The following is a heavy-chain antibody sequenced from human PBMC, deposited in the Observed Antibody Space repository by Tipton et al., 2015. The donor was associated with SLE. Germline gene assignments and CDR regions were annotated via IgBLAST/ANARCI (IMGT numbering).Heavy chain of an antibody. CDR2: IYYSGNT. Sequence: TLSLTCTVSGDSISSSSYYWGWIRQPPGKGLEWIGYIYYSGNTNYKPSLKSRVAISVDTSKKQFSLRLTSVTAADTALYYCARAILGPGATWSFYYGMDIWGQGTTVTVSS. CDR1: GDSISSSSYY. J-gene: IGHJ6*02. D-gene: IGHD3-3*01. CDR3: ARAILGPGATWSFYYGMDI. V-gene: IGHV4-61*05.